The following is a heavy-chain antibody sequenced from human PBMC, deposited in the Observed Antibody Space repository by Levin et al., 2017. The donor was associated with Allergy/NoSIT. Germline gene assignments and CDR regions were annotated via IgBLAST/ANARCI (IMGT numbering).Heavy chain of an antibody. J-gene: IGHJ6*02. Sequence: SVKVSCKASGGTFSSYAISWVRQAPGQGLEWMGGIIPIFGTANYAQKFQGRVTITADESTSTAYMELSSLRSEDTAVYYCARARQWELNYYYGMDVWGQGTTVTVSS. CDR3: ARARQWELNYYYGMDV. CDR1: GGTFSSYA. D-gene: IGHD1-26*01. CDR2: IIPIFGTA. V-gene: IGHV1-69*13.